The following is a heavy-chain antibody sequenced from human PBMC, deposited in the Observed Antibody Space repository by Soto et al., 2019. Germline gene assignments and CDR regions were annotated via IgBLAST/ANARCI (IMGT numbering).Heavy chain of an antibody. V-gene: IGHV3-23*01. J-gene: IGHJ4*02. CDR1: GFTFSSYA. CDR2: ISGSGGST. CDR3: AKVQDPYYDFWSGYYSLEFDY. Sequence: EVQLLESGGGLVQPGGSLRLSCAASGFTFSSYAMSWVRQAPGKGLEWVSAISGSGGSTYYADSVKGRFTISRDNSKNTLYLQMNSLRAEDTAVYYCAKVQDPYYDFWSGYYSLEFDYWGQGTLVTVSS. D-gene: IGHD3-3*01.